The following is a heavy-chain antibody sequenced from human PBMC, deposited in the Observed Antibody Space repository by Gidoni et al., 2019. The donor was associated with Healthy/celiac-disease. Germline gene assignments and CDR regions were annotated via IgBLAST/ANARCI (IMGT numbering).Heavy chain of an antibody. CDR2: ISGIGGST. Sequence: EVQLLESGGGLVQPGGSLRLSCAAAGFPFSRYARSWVRQAPGTGLGLGSAISGIGGSTYYADSVKCRFTISRDNSKNTLYLQMNSLRAEDTAVYYCAKALGGSNLRGAFDIWGQGTMVTVSS. J-gene: IGHJ3*02. CDR3: AKALGGSNLRGAFDI. D-gene: IGHD1-26*01. CDR1: GFPFSRYA. V-gene: IGHV3-23*01.